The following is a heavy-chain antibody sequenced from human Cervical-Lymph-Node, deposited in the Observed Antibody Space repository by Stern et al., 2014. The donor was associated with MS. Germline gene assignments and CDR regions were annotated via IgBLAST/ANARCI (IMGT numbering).Heavy chain of an antibody. CDR3: ARDYGDYDGWFDP. D-gene: IGHD4-17*01. V-gene: IGHV4-61*02. J-gene: IGHJ5*02. Sequence: QLQLQESGPGLVKPSQTLSLTCTVSGGSISSGSYYWSWIRQPAGKGLEWLGRIYAGGSTNYTPTRRISVTIAVDTSKADFSLTRLSVAAADTAVYYCARDYGDYDGWFDPWGQGTLVTVSS. CDR2: IYAGGST. CDR1: GGSISSGSYY.